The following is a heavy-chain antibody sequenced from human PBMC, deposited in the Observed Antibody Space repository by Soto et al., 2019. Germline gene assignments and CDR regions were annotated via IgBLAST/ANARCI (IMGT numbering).Heavy chain of an antibody. CDR1: GGSISSYY. CDR2: IYYSGST. J-gene: IGHJ4*02. D-gene: IGHD6-13*01. Sequence: SETLSLTCTVSGGSISSYYWSWIRQPPGKGLEWIGYIYYSGSTNYNPSLKSRVTISVDTSKNQFSLKLTSVTAADTAVYYCARVGAAAGYYFDYWGQGTLVTVS. V-gene: IGHV4-59*01. CDR3: ARVGAAAGYYFDY.